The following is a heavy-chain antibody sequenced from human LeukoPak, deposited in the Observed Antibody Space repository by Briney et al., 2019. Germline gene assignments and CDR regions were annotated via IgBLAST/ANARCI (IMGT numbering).Heavy chain of an antibody. D-gene: IGHD6-19*01. CDR1: GFTFSNFA. V-gene: IGHV3-23*01. J-gene: IGHJ4*02. CDR3: AKMVHTEQWLVPLDY. Sequence: GGSLRLSCAASGFTFSNFAMNWVRQAPGKGLEWVSTISGSGGSTYYADSVKGRFTISRDNSKNTLYLQMNSLRAEDTAVYYCAKMVHTEQWLVPLDYWGQGTLVTVSS. CDR2: ISGSGGST.